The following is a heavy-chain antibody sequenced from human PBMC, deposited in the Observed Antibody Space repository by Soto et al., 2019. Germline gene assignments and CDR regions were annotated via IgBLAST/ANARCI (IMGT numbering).Heavy chain of an antibody. CDR1: GGSISSNNW. V-gene: IGHV4-4*02. CDR3: ASNRGGSPTIFDY. J-gene: IGHJ4*02. D-gene: IGHD1-26*01. CDR2: IYHSGST. Sequence: PSDTLSLTCAVSGGSISSNNWWSWVRQPPGKGLEWIGEIYHSGSTYYNPSLKSRVSISVDRSKNQFSLKLSSVTAADTAVYYCASNRGGSPTIFDYWGQGTLVTVSS.